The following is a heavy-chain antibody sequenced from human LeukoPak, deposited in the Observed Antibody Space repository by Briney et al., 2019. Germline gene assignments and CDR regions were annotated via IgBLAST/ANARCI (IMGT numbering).Heavy chain of an antibody. CDR2: ICSSSSYI. D-gene: IGHD6-19*01. CDR1: GFTFSRDR. Sequence: GGSLRLSCAVSGFTFSRDRMNWVGQAPGQGLEWGWSICSSSSYIYYAASMKRRFTTSRDNAKNSLFLQMNSLRAEDMAVYYCARAFGSGWYPDYWGQGTLVTVSS. V-gene: IGHV3-21*01. CDR3: ARAFGSGWYPDY. J-gene: IGHJ4*02.